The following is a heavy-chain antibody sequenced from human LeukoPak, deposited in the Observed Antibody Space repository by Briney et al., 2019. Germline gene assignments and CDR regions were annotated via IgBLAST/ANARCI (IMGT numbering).Heavy chain of an antibody. D-gene: IGHD1-26*01. CDR1: GFTFSSYG. CDR2: ISGSGGST. V-gene: IGHV3-23*01. Sequence: PGGTLRLSCAASGFTFSSYGMSWVRQAPGKGLEWVSAISGSGGSTYYAGSVKGRFTISRDNSKNTLYLQMNSLRGEDTAVYFCAKDWSYQGAYYYMDVWGKGTTVTISS. J-gene: IGHJ6*03. CDR3: AKDWSYQGAYYYMDV.